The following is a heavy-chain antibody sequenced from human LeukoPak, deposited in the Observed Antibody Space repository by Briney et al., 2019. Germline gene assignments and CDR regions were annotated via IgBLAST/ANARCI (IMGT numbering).Heavy chain of an antibody. CDR3: ARGPSYEYQLPYGNYYYYYMDV. CDR2: IIPIFGTA. Sequence: SVKVSCKASGGTFSGYAISWVRQAPGQGLEWMGGIIPIFGTANYAQKFQGRVTITADESTSTAYMELSGLRSEDTAVYYCARGPSYEYQLPYGNYYYYYMDVWGKGTTVTVSS. D-gene: IGHD2-2*01. J-gene: IGHJ6*03. V-gene: IGHV1-69*01. CDR1: GGTFSGYA.